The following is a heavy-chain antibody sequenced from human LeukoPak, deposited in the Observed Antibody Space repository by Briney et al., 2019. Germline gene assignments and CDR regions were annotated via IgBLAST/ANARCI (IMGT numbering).Heavy chain of an antibody. V-gene: IGHV3-23*01. D-gene: IGHD3-10*01. CDR1: GFTFSSYA. CDR2: ISGSGGST. Sequence: GGSLRLSCAASGFTFSSYAMSWVRPAAGKGLEWVSAISGSGGSTYYADSVRGRFTISRDNSKNTLYLQMNSLRAEDTAVYYCAKQEITMLRRGIDYWGQGTLVTVSS. J-gene: IGHJ4*02. CDR3: AKQEITMLRRGIDY.